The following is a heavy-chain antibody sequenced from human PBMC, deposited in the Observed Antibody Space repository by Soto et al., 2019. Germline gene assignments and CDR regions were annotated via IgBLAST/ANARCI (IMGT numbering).Heavy chain of an antibody. CDR2: VHYSGST. CDR3: AKGRWFDP. V-gene: IGHV4-59*08. J-gene: IGHJ5*02. CDR1: GGSISSDY. Sequence: QVQLQESGPGLVKPSETLSLTCTASGGSISSDYWSWIRQPPGKGLEWIGYVHYSGSTNYNPSLKSRVTISIDTSKIQFSLKMISVTAADTGVYYCAKGRWFDPWGQGTLVTVSS.